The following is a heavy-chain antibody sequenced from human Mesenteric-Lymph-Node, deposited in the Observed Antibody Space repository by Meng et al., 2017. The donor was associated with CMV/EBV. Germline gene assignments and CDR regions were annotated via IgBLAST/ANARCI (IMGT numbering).Heavy chain of an antibody. CDR3: AFTLNYYNYYGMDV. D-gene: IGHD4-11*01. V-gene: IGHV1-69*05. Sequence: SVKVSCKASGYTFTSHYMHWVRQAPGQGLEWMGGVIPFLGRVNYAQKFQGRVTVTTGESTSTVYLELSRLRPEDTAVYYCAFTLNYYNYYGMDVWGQGTAVTVSS. CDR2: VIPFLGRV. CDR1: GYTFTSHY. J-gene: IGHJ6*02.